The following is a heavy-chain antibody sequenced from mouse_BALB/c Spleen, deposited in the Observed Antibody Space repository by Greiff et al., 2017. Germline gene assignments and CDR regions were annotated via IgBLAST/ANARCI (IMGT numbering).Heavy chain of an antibody. CDR2: IYPSDSYT. CDR3: TRLDYDYYFDY. Sequence: VKLQQPGAELVRPGASVKLSCKASGYTFTSYWINWVKQRPGQGLEWIGNIYPSDSYTNYNQKFKDKATLTVDKSSSTAYMQLSSPTSEDSAVYYCTRLDYDYYFDYWGQGTTLTVSS. CDR1: GYTFTSYW. V-gene: IGHV1-69*02. D-gene: IGHD2-4*01. J-gene: IGHJ2*01.